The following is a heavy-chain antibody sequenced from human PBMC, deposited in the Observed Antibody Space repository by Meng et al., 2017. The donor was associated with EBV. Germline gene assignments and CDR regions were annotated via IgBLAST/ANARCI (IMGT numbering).Heavy chain of an antibody. CDR2: IRSQVDGRTA. J-gene: IGHJ4*02. Sequence: EVELVESGGGVGKPGESLKHSCAASEFTFTSAWMNWGRQAPGKGLEWVGRIRSQVDGRTADYSAPVKGRFTISRDDSKHTLYLQMNSLKIEDSAVYYCTTDEGGSRFWGQGTLVTVSS. CDR3: TTDEGGSRF. D-gene: IGHD1-26*01. V-gene: IGHV3-15*01. CDR1: EFTFTSAW.